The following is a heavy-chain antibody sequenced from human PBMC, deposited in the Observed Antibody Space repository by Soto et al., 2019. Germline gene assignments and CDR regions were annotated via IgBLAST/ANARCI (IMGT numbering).Heavy chain of an antibody. CDR1: GYTFTSYD. CDR3: ARGVPDTAGFAP. D-gene: IGHD5-18*01. J-gene: IGHJ5*02. Sequence: ASVKVSCKASGYTFTSYDINWVRQATGQGLEWMGWMNPNSGNTGYAQKFQGRVTMTRNTSISTAYMELSSLRSEDTAVYYCARGVPDTAGFAPWGQGTLVTVSS. V-gene: IGHV1-8*01. CDR2: MNPNSGNT.